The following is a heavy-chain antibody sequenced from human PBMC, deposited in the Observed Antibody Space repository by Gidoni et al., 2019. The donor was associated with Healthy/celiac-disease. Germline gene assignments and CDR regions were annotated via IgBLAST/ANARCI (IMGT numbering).Heavy chain of an antibody. CDR2: IIRGGSNI. CDR1: GFTFLSYS. V-gene: IGHV3-21*01. Sequence: EVQLVESGGGLVKPGGSLRLSCAASGFTFLSYSMNWVRQAPGKGRAGVSPIIRGGSNIYTADSGKGGLPISGKKPKNYLFRKMNGRGAGETAVYYGARGGAVGVPLSYFTNGGKGTLVTFS. J-gene: IGHJ4*02. CDR3: ARGGAVGVPLSYFTN. D-gene: IGHD2-8*01.